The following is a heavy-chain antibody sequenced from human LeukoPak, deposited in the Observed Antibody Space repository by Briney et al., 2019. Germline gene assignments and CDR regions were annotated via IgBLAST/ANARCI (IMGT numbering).Heavy chain of an antibody. CDR3: ARVNYGGNSDGYYYYYMDV. V-gene: IGHV1-69*06. J-gene: IGHJ6*03. D-gene: IGHD4-23*01. Sequence: SVKVSCKASGGTFSSYAISWVRQAPGQGLEWMGGIIPIFGTANYAQKFQGRVTITADKSTSTAYMGLSSLRSEDTAVYYCARVNYGGNSDGYYYYYMDVWGKGTTVTVSS. CDR2: IIPIFGTA. CDR1: GGTFSSYA.